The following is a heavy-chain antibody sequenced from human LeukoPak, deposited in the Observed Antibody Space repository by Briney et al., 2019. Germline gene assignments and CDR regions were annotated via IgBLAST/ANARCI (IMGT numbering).Heavy chain of an antibody. CDR2: ISRSGGST. J-gene: IGHJ5*02. V-gene: IGHV3-23*01. D-gene: IGHD4-17*01. Sequence: GGSLRLSCAASGFTFSTNAMSWVRHAPRKGLEWVSGISRSGGSTYYADSVKGRFTISRDNSKNTLYLQMNSLRGEDTAVYYCAKTGSTVTALNWFDPWGQGTLVTVSS. CDR3: AKTGSTVTALNWFDP. CDR1: GFTFSTNA.